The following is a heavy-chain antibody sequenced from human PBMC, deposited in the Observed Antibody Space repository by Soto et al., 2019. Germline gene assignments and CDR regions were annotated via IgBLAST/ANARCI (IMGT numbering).Heavy chain of an antibody. V-gene: IGHV3-15*07. Sequence: PGGSLRLSCAASGFTFSNAWMNWVRQAPGKGLEWVGRIKSKTDGGTTDYAAPVKGRFTISRDDSKNTLYLQMNSLKTEDTAVYYCTTSSSSGYYYYYGMDVWGQGTTVTVSS. D-gene: IGHD2-2*01. J-gene: IGHJ6*02. CDR2: IKSKTDGGTT. CDR1: GFTFSNAW. CDR3: TTSSSSGYYYYYGMDV.